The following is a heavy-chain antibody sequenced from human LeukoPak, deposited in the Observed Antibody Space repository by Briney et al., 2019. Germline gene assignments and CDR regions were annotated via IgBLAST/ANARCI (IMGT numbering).Heavy chain of an antibody. Sequence: PGGSLRLSCAASGFTFDDYAMHWVRQAPGKGLEWVSGISWNSGSIGYADSVKGRFTISRDNAKNSLYLQMNSLRAEDTALYYCAKARGSGSYSESTDAFDIWGQGTMVTVSS. D-gene: IGHD3-10*01. CDR3: AKARGSGSYSESTDAFDI. J-gene: IGHJ3*02. CDR1: GFTFDDYA. V-gene: IGHV3-9*01. CDR2: ISWNSGSI.